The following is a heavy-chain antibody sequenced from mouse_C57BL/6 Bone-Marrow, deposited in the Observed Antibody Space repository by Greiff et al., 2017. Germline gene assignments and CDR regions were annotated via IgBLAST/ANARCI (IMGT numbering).Heavy chain of an antibody. CDR3: EYEPCYWCFDV. V-gene: IGHV1-55*01. Sequence: QVQLKQPGAELVKPGASVKMSCKASGYTFTSYWITWVKQRPGQGLEWIGDIYPGSGSTNYNEKFKSKATVTVDTSSSTAYMQLSSLTSEDSAVYYCEYEPCYWCFDVWGTGTTVTVSS. D-gene: IGHD2-10*02. CDR2: IYPGSGST. CDR1: GYTFTSYW. J-gene: IGHJ1*03.